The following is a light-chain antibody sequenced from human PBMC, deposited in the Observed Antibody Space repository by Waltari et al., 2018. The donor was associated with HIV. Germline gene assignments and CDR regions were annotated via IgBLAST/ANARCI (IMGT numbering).Light chain of an antibody. CDR3: SSYTDSSVI. Sequence: QSALTQPAPVSGSPGQSITISCTAASSAIGNYKYVSWYQHHPGIAPKLIIYEDNNRPSGVSNRFSGSKSGKTASLTISGLQAEDESDYYCSSYTDSSVIFGGGTKVTVL. V-gene: IGLV2-14*01. J-gene: IGLJ2*01. CDR1: SSAIGNYKY. CDR2: EDN.